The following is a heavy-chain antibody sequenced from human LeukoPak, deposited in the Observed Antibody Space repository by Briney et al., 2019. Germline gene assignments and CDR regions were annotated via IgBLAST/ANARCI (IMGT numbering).Heavy chain of an antibody. V-gene: IGHV3-7*01. CDR3: ARDPYGDYVSTSFDY. D-gene: IGHD4-17*01. CDR1: GFTFSNYW. Sequence: GGSLRLSCAASGFTFSNYWMTWIRQAPGKGLEWVANIKQDGSEMYYVDSVKGRFTISRDNAKNSLYLQMNSLRAEDTAVYYCARDPYGDYVSTSFDYWGQGTLVTVSS. J-gene: IGHJ4*02. CDR2: IKQDGSEM.